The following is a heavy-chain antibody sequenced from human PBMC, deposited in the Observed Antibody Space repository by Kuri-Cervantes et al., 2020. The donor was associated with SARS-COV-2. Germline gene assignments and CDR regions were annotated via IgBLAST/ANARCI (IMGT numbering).Heavy chain of an antibody. Sequence: ASVKVSCKASGYTFTSYGISWVRQAPGQGLEWMGWISAYNGNTNYSQKFQGRVTFTRDTSATTAYMELSSLRSEDTAVYYCARARLGGAFDIWGQGTMVTVSS. D-gene: IGHD7-27*01. CDR2: ISAYNGNT. V-gene: IGHV1-18*01. J-gene: IGHJ3*02. CDR3: ARARLGGAFDI. CDR1: GYTFTSYG.